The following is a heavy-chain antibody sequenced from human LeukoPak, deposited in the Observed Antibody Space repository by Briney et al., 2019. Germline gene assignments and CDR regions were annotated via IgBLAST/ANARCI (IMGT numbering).Heavy chain of an antibody. D-gene: IGHD3-10*01. J-gene: IGHJ6*03. CDR1: GGSFSGYY. V-gene: IGHV4-34*01. CDR2: INHSGST. CDR3: ARDRGQRVYGSGSLWTNYYYYYYMDV. Sequence: SETLSLTCAVYGGSFSGYYGSWIRQPPGKGLEWIGEINHSGSTNYNPSLKSRVTISVDTSKNQFSLKLSSVTAADTAVYYCARDRGQRVYGSGSLWTNYYYYYYMDVWGKGTTATVSS.